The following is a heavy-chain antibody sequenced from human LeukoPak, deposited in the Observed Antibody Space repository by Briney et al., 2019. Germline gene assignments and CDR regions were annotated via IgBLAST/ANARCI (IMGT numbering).Heavy chain of an antibody. CDR1: GFTFSSYS. D-gene: IGHD2-2*01. V-gene: IGHV3-21*01. CDR2: MSTSSSST. CDR3: TRAGDGGNIVVGRGYYFDY. Sequence: PGRSLRLSCAASGFTFSSYSMNWVRQAPGKGLEWVSSMSTSSSSTFYADSVKGRFTISRDNAQNSLFLQMNSLRVEDTAVYYYTRAGDGGNIVVGRGYYFDYWGQGTLVTVSS. J-gene: IGHJ4*02.